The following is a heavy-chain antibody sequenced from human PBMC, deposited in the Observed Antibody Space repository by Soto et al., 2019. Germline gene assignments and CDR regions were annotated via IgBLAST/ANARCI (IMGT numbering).Heavy chain of an antibody. CDR2: ISPSGTT. J-gene: IGHJ4*02. Sequence: SETLSLTCTVSGGSISSYYWSCIRQPPGKGLEWIGEISPSGTTNYSPSLKSRVSISVDTSKNQFSLNLTSLTAADTAVYYCARAPKVSGSAQTRPDFWGQGSLVTVSS. CDR3: ARAPKVSGSAQTRPDF. CDR1: GGSISSYY. D-gene: IGHD6-25*01. V-gene: IGHV4-34*01.